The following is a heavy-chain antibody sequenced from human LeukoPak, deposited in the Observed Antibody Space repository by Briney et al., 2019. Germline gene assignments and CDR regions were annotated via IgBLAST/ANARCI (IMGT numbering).Heavy chain of an antibody. CDR1: GFTFSSYG. D-gene: IGHD2-21*02. J-gene: IGHJ4*02. Sequence: PGGSLRLSCAASGFTFSSYGMHWVRQAPGKGLEWVAVIWYDGSNKYYADSVKGRFTISRDNAKNSLYLQMNSLRAEDTAVYYCARAYYCGGDCYSNDYWGQGTLVTVSS. CDR2: IWYDGSNK. CDR3: ARAYYCGGDCYSNDY. V-gene: IGHV3-33*03.